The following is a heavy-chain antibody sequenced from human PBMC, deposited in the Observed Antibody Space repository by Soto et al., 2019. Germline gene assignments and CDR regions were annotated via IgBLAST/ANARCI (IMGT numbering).Heavy chain of an antibody. V-gene: IGHV3-20*01. CDR2: INWNGGST. CDR3: ARVLIQPGAFDI. Sequence: GESLKISCAASGFTFDDYGMSWVRQAPGKGLEWVSGINWNGGSTGYADSVKGRFTISRDNAKNSLYLQMNSLRAEDTALYHCARVLIQPGAFDIWGQGTMVTVSS. J-gene: IGHJ3*02. D-gene: IGHD5-18*01. CDR1: GFTFDDYG.